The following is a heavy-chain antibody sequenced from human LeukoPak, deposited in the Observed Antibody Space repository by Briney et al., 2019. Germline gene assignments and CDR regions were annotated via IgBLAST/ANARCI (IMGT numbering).Heavy chain of an antibody. CDR1: GFTFSSYG. Sequence: TGGSLRLSCAASGFTFSSYGMHWVRQAPGKGLEWVAVISYDGSNKYYADSVKGRFTISRDNSKNTLCLQMNSLRAEDTAVYYCAKDRRGYSYGYIDYWGQGTLVTVSS. J-gene: IGHJ4*02. CDR2: ISYDGSNK. D-gene: IGHD5-18*01. V-gene: IGHV3-30*18. CDR3: AKDRRGYSYGYIDY.